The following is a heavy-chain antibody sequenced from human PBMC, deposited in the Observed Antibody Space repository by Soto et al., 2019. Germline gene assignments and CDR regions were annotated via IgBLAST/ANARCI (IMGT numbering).Heavy chain of an antibody. V-gene: IGHV3-30*03. Sequence: QVQLVESGGGVVQPGRSLRLSCAASGFTFSSYGMHWVRQARGKGLEWVAVISYDGSNKYYADSVKGRFTISRDNSKYTLYLQMHSLRADDTAVYYCALDLTTRLVFSHYLDYWGQGCLVTVS. D-gene: IGHD3-3*02. CDR1: GFTFSSYG. CDR3: ALDLTTRLVFSHYLDY. J-gene: IGHJ4*02. CDR2: ISYDGSNK.